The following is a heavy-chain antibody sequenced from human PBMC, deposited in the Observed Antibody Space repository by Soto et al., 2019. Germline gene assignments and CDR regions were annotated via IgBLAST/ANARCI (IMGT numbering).Heavy chain of an antibody. V-gene: IGHV4-31*03. Sequence: QVQLQESGPGLVKPSQTLSLTCTVSGGSISSGGYYWSWIRQHPGKGLEWIGYIYYSGSTYYNPSLQSRVTHSGDPAKNQFSLKLSPVPAADKAVVFRARGVVHWGQGTLVTVSS. CDR1: GGSISSGGYY. D-gene: IGHD2-15*01. J-gene: IGHJ4*02. CDR3: ARGVVH. CDR2: IYYSGST.